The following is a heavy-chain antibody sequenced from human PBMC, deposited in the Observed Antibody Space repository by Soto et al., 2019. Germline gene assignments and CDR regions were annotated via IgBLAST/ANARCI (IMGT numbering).Heavy chain of an antibody. CDR3: ARHGSSSTSNYYYYGMDV. CDR1: GYSFTTYW. Sequence: PGESLKISCKASGYSFTTYWIGWVRQMPGRGLEWMGIIYPGDSDTRYSPSFQGQVTISADKSISTTYLQWSSLKASDTAMYDCARHGSSSTSNYYYYGMDVWGQGTTVTVSS. CDR2: IYPGDSDT. D-gene: IGHD3-10*01. V-gene: IGHV5-51*01. J-gene: IGHJ6*02.